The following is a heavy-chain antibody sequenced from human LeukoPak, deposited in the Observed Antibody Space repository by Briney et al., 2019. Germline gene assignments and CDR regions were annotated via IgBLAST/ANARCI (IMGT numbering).Heavy chain of an antibody. D-gene: IGHD4-17*01. V-gene: IGHV4-59*01. CDR2: IYYSGST. Sequence: SETLSLTCTLSSGFINSFYGSWIRQPPGKGVEWLGYIYYSGSTNYNPSLKSRVTISVDTSKNQFSLKLSSVTAPDTAVYYFGRTYEDYDEELWGRRTLVSVS. CDR1: SGFINSFY. J-gene: IGHJ2*01. CDR3: GRTYEDYDEEL.